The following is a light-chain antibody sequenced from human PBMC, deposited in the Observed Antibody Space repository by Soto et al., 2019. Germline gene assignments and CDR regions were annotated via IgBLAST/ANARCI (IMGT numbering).Light chain of an antibody. CDR2: AAS. CDR3: QQYYSYPLT. J-gene: IGKJ4*02. CDR1: PSLNIW. Sequence: DLQVTQAPPTLSASVGASFTITGRGRPSLNIWVAWYQQKPGKAPKLLIYAASTLQSGVPSRFSGSGSGTDFTLTISCLQSEDFATYYCQQYYSYPLTVGGGSKVDIK. V-gene: IGKV1-5*01.